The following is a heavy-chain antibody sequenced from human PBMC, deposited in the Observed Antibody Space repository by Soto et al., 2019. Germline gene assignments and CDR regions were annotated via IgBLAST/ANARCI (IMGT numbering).Heavy chain of an antibody. CDR3: ARESEDLTSNFDY. CDR2: ISSTTNYI. CDR1: GFTFTRYS. Sequence: GGSMRLSCAASGFTFTRYSMNWVRQAPGKGLEWVSSISSTTNYIYYADSMKGRFTVSRDNAKNSVYLEMNSLSAEDTALYYCARESEDLTSNFDYWGQGTLVTVSS. J-gene: IGHJ4*02. V-gene: IGHV3-21*01.